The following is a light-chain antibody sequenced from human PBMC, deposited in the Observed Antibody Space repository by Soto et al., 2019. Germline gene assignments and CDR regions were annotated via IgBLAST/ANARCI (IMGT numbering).Light chain of an antibody. CDR3: QQYISHPLT. J-gene: IGKJ4*01. V-gene: IGKV1-5*03. CDR2: KAS. CDR1: QSISSW. Sequence: DIQMTQSPSTLSASVGDRVTITCRASQSISSWLAWYQQKPGKAPKLLIYKASSLESGVPSRFSGSGSGTEFTLTISSLQPDDFATYYCQQYISHPLTFGGGTKVEIK.